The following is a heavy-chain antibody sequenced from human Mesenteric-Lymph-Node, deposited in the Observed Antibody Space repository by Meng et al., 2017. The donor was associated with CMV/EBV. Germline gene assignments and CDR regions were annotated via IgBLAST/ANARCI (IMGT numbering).Heavy chain of an antibody. J-gene: IGHJ4*02. CDR3: AREYYGGSGTYYNPFDY. D-gene: IGHD3-10*01. Sequence: GESLKISCAASGFTFSRYWMTWVRQAPGKGLEWVANIMQDGGGKYYVDSVKGRFTISRDNAKNSLYLQMNSLRAEDTAVYYCAREYYGGSGTYYNPFDYWGQGTLVTVSS. CDR1: GFTFSRYW. V-gene: IGHV3-7*01. CDR2: IMQDGGGK.